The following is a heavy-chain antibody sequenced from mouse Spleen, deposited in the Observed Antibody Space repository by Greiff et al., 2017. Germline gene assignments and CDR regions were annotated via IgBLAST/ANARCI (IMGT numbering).Heavy chain of an antibody. Sequence: DVMLVESGGGLVKPGGSLKLSCAASGFTFSDYGMAWVRQAPGKGPEWVAFISNLAYSIYYADTVTGRFTISRENAKNTLYLEMSSLRSEDTAMYYCARGRGNPRYFDVWGAGTTVTVSS. CDR1: GFTFSDYG. V-gene: IGHV5-15*04. CDR2: ISNLAYSI. D-gene: IGHD2-1*01. CDR3: ARGRGNPRYFDV. J-gene: IGHJ1*01.